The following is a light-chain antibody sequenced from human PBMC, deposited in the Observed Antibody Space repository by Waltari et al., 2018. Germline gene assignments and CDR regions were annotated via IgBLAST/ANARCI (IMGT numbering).Light chain of an antibody. J-gene: IGKJ4*01. Sequence: EIVMTQSPATLSVSPGERATLSCRASQNVDSNLAWYQHKPGQAPRLLIYGASTRATDIPARFSGSGSGTEFTLTISSLQSEDFAIYYCQQAKNFPAVSFGGGTKVEIK. CDR1: QNVDSN. CDR2: GAS. CDR3: QQAKNFPAVS. V-gene: IGKV3-15*01.